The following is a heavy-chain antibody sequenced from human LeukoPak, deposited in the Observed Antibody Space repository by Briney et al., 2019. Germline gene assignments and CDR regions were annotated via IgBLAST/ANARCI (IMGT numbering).Heavy chain of an antibody. CDR1: GVSISSYY. J-gene: IGHJ4*02. CDR3: ARDGDYVWGSYRQSFDY. V-gene: IGHV4-4*07. D-gene: IGHD3-16*02. Sequence: PSETLSLTCTVSGVSISSYYWSWIRQPAGKGLEWIGRIYTSGSTNHNPSLKSRVTMSVDTSKNQFSLKLSSVTAADTAVYYCARDGDYVWGSYRQSFDYWGQGTLVTVSS. CDR2: IYTSGST.